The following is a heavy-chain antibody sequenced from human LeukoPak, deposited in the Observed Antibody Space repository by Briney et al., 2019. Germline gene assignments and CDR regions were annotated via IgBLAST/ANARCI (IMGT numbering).Heavy chain of an antibody. D-gene: IGHD6-19*01. CDR1: GFTFSTYA. V-gene: IGHV3-7*01. CDR3: ATRSGWYLRSFDY. CDR2: IKQDGSDK. J-gene: IGHJ4*02. Sequence: GGSLRLSCAASGFTFSTYAMSWVRQAPGKGLEWVANIKQDGSDKFYVDSVKGRFTISRDNAKNSLYLQMNSLRAEDTAVYYCATRSGWYLRSFDYRGQGTLVTVSS.